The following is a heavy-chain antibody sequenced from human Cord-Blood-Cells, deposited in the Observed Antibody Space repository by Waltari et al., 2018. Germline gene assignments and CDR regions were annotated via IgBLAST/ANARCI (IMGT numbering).Heavy chain of an antibody. CDR1: GFTFSSYW. Sequence: EVQLVESGGGLVQPGGSLRLCCAASGFTFSSYWMHWVRPAPGKGLVWVSLINSNGSSTSYPDSVKGRFTIARDNAKNTLYLQMSSLRAEDTAVYYCARGPGYSSSWYAFDIWGQETMVTVSS. CDR3: ARGPGYSSSWYAFDI. D-gene: IGHD6-13*01. V-gene: IGHV3-74*01. CDR2: INSNGSST. J-gene: IGHJ3*02.